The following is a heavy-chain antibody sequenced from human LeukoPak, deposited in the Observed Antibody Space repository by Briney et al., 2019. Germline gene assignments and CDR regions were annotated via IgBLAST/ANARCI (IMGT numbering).Heavy chain of an antibody. Sequence: GGSLRLSCAASGFSISSHGMSWVRQAPGKGLELVSVSGSGGSTFYATSVKGRFTVSRDNSKNTVYMQMNSLRADDAAVYYCVKGLHYGEADWGQGTRVTVSS. CDR1: GFSISSHG. D-gene: IGHD4-17*01. CDR3: VKGLHYGEAD. V-gene: IGHV3-23*01. CDR2: SGSGGST. J-gene: IGHJ4*02.